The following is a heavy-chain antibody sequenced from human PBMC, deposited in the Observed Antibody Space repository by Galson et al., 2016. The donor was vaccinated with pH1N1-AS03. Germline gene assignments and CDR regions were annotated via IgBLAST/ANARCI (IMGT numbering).Heavy chain of an antibody. J-gene: IGHJ3*02. Sequence: QSGADVTKPGESLKISCKGSGYSFVSYWIGWVRQMPGKGLEWTGVIYSGVSAATRYSQSFQGRVTISADKSISTAYLQWSSLKASDSAIYYCARTSGYSSHWALDIWGQGTMVTVSS. D-gene: IGHD5-18*01. CDR3: ARTSGYSSHWALDI. CDR2: IYSGVSAAT. V-gene: IGHV5-51*01. CDR1: GYSFVSYW.